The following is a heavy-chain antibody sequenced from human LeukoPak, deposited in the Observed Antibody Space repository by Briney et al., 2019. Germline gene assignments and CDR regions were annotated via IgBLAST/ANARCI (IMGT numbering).Heavy chain of an antibody. CDR1: GFTFSSYA. Sequence: GGSLRLSCAASGFTFSSYAMSWVRQAPGKGLEWVSAISGSGGSTYYADSVKGRFTISRDNSKNTLYLQMNSLRAEDTAVYYCAKYSPPEYNYDSSGYYYGVGYYFDYWGQGTLVTVSS. D-gene: IGHD3-22*01. J-gene: IGHJ4*02. CDR3: AKYSPPEYNYDSSGYYYGVGYYFDY. CDR2: ISGSGGST. V-gene: IGHV3-23*01.